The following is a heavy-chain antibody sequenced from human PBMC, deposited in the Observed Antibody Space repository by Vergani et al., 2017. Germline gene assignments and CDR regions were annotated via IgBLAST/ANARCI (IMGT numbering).Heavy chain of an antibody. CDR2: ISYDGSNK. CDR3: ARDHLRTQTKRAAKGGSYYYYYMDV. J-gene: IGHJ6*03. CDR1: GFTFSSYA. D-gene: IGHD3-16*01. V-gene: IGHV3-30-3*01. Sequence: QVQLVESGGGVVQPGRSLRLSCAASGFTFSSYAMHWVRQAPGKGLEWVAVISYDGSNKYYADSVKGRFTISRDNSKNTLYLQRNSLRAEDTAVYYCARDHLRTQTKRAAKGGSYYYYYMDVWGKGTTVTVSS.